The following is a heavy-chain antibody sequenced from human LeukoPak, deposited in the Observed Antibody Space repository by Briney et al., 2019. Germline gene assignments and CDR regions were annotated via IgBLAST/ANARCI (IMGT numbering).Heavy chain of an antibody. CDR1: GGTFSSYA. V-gene: IGHV1-69*01. CDR3: ARVERWVTSAYYFDY. CDR2: IIPIFGTA. Sequence: ASVKVSCTASGGTFSSYAISWVRQAPGQGLEWMGGIIPIFGTANYAQKFQGRVTITADESTSTAYMELSSLRSEDTAVYYCARVERWVTSAYYFDYWGQGTLVTVSS. D-gene: IGHD4-23*01. J-gene: IGHJ4*02.